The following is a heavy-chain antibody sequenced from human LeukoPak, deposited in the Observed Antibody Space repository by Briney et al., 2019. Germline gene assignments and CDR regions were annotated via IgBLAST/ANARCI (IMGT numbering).Heavy chain of an antibody. V-gene: IGHV3-23*01. CDR3: TANVDTAMVCDY. D-gene: IGHD5-18*01. CDR2: FSGSGGST. CDR1: GFTFSSYA. J-gene: IGHJ4*02. Sequence: GGSLRLSCAASGFTFSSYAMSWVRQAPGKGLECISGFSGSGGSTYYADSVKGRFTISRDNAKNSLYLQMNSLKTEDTAVYYCTANVDTAMVCDYWGQGTLVTVSS.